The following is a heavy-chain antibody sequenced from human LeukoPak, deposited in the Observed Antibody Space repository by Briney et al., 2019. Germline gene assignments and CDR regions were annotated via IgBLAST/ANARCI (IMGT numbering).Heavy chain of an antibody. CDR1: GGSISSGGYY. D-gene: IGHD6-13*01. CDR3: ARSIAAAGILVIYCAT. V-gene: IGHV4-31*03. J-gene: IGHJ5*02. Sequence: PSQTLSLTCTVSGGSISSGGYYWSWIRQHPGKGLEWIGYIYYSGSTYYNPSLKSRVTISVDTSKNQFSLKLSSVTAADTAVYYCARSIAAAGILVIYCATWGKGTLVTVSS. CDR2: IYYSGST.